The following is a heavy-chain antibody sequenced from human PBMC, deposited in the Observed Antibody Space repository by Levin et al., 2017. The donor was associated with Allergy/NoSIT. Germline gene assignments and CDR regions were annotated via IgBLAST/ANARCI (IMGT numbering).Heavy chain of an antibody. D-gene: IGHD5-24*01. V-gene: IGHV3-48*04. Sequence: VASVKVSCVASGFNFIKFSINWVRQAPGKGLEWVSYIGPSSNRHYPESMRGRVTISRDNAKNSLYLEVNNLRAEDTAVYYCARDDNWALDLWGQGVLVTVSS. J-gene: IGHJ5*02. CDR2: IGPSSNR. CDR3: ARDDNWALDL. CDR1: GFNFIKFS.